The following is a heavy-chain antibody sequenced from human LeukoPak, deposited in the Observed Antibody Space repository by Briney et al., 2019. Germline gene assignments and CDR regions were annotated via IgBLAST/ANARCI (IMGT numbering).Heavy chain of an antibody. J-gene: IGHJ5*01. D-gene: IGHD3-10*01. V-gene: IGHV3-48*03. CDR1: GFTFSSYE. Sequence: PGGSLRLSCAASGFTFSSYEMNWVRQAPGKGLEWVSYISSGSSTIYCADSVKGRFTISRDNAKNSLYLQMNSLRDDDTAVYYCASGDYYDSWGHGTLVTVSS. CDR2: ISSGSSTI. CDR3: ASGDYYDS.